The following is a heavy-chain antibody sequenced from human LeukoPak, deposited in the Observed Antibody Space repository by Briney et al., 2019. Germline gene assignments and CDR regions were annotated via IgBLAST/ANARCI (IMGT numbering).Heavy chain of an antibody. V-gene: IGHV4-30-2*01. CDR2: IYHSGST. Sequence: SETLSLTCAVSGASISRGGYSWNWIRQPPGKGLEWIGEIYHSGSTNYNPSLKSRVTISVDKSKNQFSLKLSSVTAADTAVYYCASYKGENYDSGSYTNWFDPWGQGTLVTVSS. D-gene: IGHD3-10*01. J-gene: IGHJ5*02. CDR3: ASYKGENYDSGSYTNWFDP. CDR1: GASISRGGYS.